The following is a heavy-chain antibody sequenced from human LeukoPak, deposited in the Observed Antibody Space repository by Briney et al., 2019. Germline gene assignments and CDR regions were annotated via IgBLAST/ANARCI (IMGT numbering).Heavy chain of an antibody. CDR1: GGSMNTYY. Sequence: SATLSLTCTVSGGSMNTYYWSWIRQPPGKGLEWIGSIYYSGSTYYNPSLKSRVTISVDTSKNQFSLRLSSVTAADTAVYYCASVDTNTGHDYWGQGTLVTVSS. CDR2: IYYSGST. CDR3: ASVDTNTGHDY. D-gene: IGHD5-18*01. J-gene: IGHJ4*02. V-gene: IGHV4-59*05.